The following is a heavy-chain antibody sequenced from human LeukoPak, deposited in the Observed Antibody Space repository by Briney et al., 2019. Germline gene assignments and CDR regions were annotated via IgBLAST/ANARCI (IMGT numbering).Heavy chain of an antibody. D-gene: IGHD5-12*01. Sequence: RSGGSLRLSCAASGITFSSYEMNWVRRAPGKGLEWFSYISSSGITIYSADPVKGRFTISRDNAKSSLYLQMDSLRAEDTAVYYCARGPSRYCGYVYFYWGQGTLVTVSS. CDR1: GITFSSYE. V-gene: IGHV3-48*03. J-gene: IGHJ4*02. CDR2: ISSSGITI. CDR3: ARGPSRYCGYVYFY.